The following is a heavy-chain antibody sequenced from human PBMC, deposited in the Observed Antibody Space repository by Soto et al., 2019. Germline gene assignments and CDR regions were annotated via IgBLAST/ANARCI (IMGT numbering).Heavy chain of an antibody. J-gene: IGHJ6*01. D-gene: IGHD3-10*01. CDR1: GGSIRSGGYF. Sequence: QVQLQESCPGLVKTSRTLSLTCIVSGGSIRSGGYFWSCIRLHPGKGLEWIGNIYYNSGSTYSTPSLMSRLSIAVDTSKNQFSLVLKSVTAADTALSFCTRDIPLPYNPNSGKGYYGMDVWGQGTTVIVSP. CDR2: IYYNSGST. V-gene: IGHV4-31*03. CDR3: TRDIPLPYNPNSGKGYYGMDV.